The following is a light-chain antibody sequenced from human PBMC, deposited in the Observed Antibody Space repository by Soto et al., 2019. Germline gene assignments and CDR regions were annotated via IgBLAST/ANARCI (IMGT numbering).Light chain of an antibody. CDR1: QNIDIK. V-gene: IGKV3-15*01. Sequence: IRVNQSAAAVSVSPGERATLSCGGSQNIDIKLVWYQQKPGQAPRLLIFRASTRATDIPARFSGSGSATEFTLTISSLQSEDFAVYYCKQYHHWPTIPFGHGTRLEIK. CDR3: KQYHHWPTIP. J-gene: IGKJ5*01. CDR2: RAS.